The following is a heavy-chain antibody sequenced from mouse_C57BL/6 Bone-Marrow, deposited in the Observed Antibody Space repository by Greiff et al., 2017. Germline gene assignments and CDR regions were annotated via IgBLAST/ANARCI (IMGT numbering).Heavy chain of an antibody. CDR3: GYDGYYDYAMDY. D-gene: IGHD2-3*01. J-gene: IGHJ4*01. Sequence: QVQLQQPGAELVKPGASVKLSCKASGYTFTSYWMHWVKQRPGQGLEWIGMIHPNSGSTNYNEKFKSKATLTVDKSSSTAYMQLSSLTSEDSAVYYCGYDGYYDYAMDYWGQGTSVTVSS. V-gene: IGHV1-64*01. CDR2: IHPNSGST. CDR1: GYTFTSYW.